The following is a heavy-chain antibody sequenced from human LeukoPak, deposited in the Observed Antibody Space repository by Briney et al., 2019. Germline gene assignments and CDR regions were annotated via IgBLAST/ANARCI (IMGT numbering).Heavy chain of an antibody. CDR2: IYHSGST. Sequence: SETLSLTCAVSGGSVSSGGYSWSWIRQPPGKGLEWIGYIYHSGSTYYNPSLKSRVTISVDTSKNQFSLKLSSVTAADTAVYYCARDGIWYFDLWGRGTLVTVSS. V-gene: IGHV4-30-2*01. J-gene: IGHJ2*01. CDR1: GGSVSSGGYS. D-gene: IGHD1-1*01. CDR3: ARDGIWYFDL.